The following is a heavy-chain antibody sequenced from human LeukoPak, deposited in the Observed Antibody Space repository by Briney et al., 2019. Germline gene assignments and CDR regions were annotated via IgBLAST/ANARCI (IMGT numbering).Heavy chain of an antibody. CDR3: ARVPGIAVAGLNWFDP. Sequence: GASVKVSCKASGYTFTSYGISWVRQAPGQGLEWMGWISAYNGNTNYAQKLQGRVTMTTDTSTSTAYMELRSLRSDDTAVYYCARVPGIAVAGLNWFDPWGQGTLVTVSS. CDR1: GYTFTSYG. V-gene: IGHV1-18*04. J-gene: IGHJ5*02. D-gene: IGHD6-19*01. CDR2: ISAYNGNT.